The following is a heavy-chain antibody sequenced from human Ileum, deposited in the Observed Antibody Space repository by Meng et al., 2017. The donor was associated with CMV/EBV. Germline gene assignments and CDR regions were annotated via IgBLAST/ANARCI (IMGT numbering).Heavy chain of an antibody. J-gene: IGHJ4*02. V-gene: IGHV3-23*01. D-gene: IGHD3-3*01. CDR1: GFPFSMYA. Sequence: SGFPFSMYAMSWVHKAPGKGLEWVSAISGNGGSTYYADTVKDRFTISRDNSKNTLYLQMNSLRAEDTAVYYCAKANSGGVVIPAFDYWGQGTLVTVSS. CDR3: AKANSGGVVIPAFDY. CDR2: ISGNGGST.